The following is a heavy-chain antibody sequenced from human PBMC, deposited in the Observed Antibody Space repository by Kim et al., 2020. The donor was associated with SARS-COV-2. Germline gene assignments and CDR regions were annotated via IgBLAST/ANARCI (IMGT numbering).Heavy chain of an antibody. CDR2: ISSSTSYI. D-gene: IGHD4-17*01. CDR1: GFTFSSYS. CDR3: ARDRVTTVTRPYYFVY. J-gene: IGHJ4*02. V-gene: IGHV3-21*01. Sequence: GGSLRLSCAASGFTFSSYSMNWVRQAPGKGLEWVSSISSSTSYIYYADSVKGRFTISRDNAKNSLYLQMNSLRAEDTAVYYCARDRVTTVTRPYYFVYWGQGALVTVAS.